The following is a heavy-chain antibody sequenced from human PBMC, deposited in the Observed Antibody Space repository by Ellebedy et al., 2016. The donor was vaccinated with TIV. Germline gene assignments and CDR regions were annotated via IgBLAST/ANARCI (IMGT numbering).Heavy chain of an antibody. V-gene: IGHV3-23*01. Sequence: GGSLRLSXAASGFTFSTYAMSWVRQAPGKGLEWVSDISGGESTSYADSVKGRFTISRDNSKNTLSLQMNSLRAEDTAVYYCAKALYGGNFWGQGTLVTVSS. D-gene: IGHD4-23*01. CDR3: AKALYGGNF. CDR2: ISGGEST. CDR1: GFTFSTYA. J-gene: IGHJ4*02.